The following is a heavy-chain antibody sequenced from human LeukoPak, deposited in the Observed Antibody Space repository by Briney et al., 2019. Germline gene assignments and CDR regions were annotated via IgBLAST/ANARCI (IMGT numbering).Heavy chain of an antibody. Sequence: PSETLSFTCTVSGDSFSSVTDYWAWIRQPPGKGLEWIASGDYSGGTYYNPSLESRVAISADMSKNQFSLKLTSVSGADTAVYYCARVPFYGDYVEGYYGMDVWGQGTTVTVSS. J-gene: IGHJ6*02. CDR2: GDYSGGT. CDR3: ARVPFYGDYVEGYYGMDV. CDR1: GDSFSSVTDY. D-gene: IGHD4-17*01. V-gene: IGHV4-39*07.